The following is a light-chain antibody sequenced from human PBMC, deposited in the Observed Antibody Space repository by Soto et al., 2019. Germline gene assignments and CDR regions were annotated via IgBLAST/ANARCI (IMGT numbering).Light chain of an antibody. CDR1: SSDVGRYNL. CDR3: SSYAGSGPFV. V-gene: IGLV2-23*01. CDR2: EGT. Sequence: QSALTQPASVSGSPGQSITISCTGTSSDVGRYNLVSWYQQHPGKATKLMIYEGTERPSGVSNRFSASKSANTASLTISGLQAEDEAHYHCSSYAGSGPFVFGGGTKLTVL. J-gene: IGLJ2*01.